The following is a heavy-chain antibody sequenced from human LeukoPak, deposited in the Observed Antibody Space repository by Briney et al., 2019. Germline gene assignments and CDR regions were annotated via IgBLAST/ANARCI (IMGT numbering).Heavy chain of an antibody. CDR2: ISYDGSNK. V-gene: IGHV3-30*04. Sequence: GRSLRLSCAASGFTFSSYAMHWVRQAPGKGLEWVAVISYDGSNKYYADSVKGRFTISRDNSKNSLDLQMNRLTAEDTAVYYCARDRSLVDGDYGVWFDAWGQGSLVTVSS. CDR3: ARDRSLVDGDYGVWFDA. J-gene: IGHJ5*02. D-gene: IGHD4-17*01. CDR1: GFTFSSYA.